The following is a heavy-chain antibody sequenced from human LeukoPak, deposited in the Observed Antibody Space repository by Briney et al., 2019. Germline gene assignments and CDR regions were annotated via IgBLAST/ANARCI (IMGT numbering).Heavy chain of an antibody. CDR1: GFTFSSYS. CDR2: ISYDGSNE. D-gene: IGHD3-22*01. J-gene: IGHJ4*02. CDR3: AKDSLYYYDSSGYYDPSPFDY. V-gene: IGHV3-30*18. Sequence: GGSLRLSCAASGFTFSSYSMNWVRQAPGKGLEWVAVISYDGSNEYYADSVKGRFTISRDNSKNTLYLQMNSLRAEDTAVYYCAKDSLYYYDSSGYYDPSPFDYWGQGTLVTVSS.